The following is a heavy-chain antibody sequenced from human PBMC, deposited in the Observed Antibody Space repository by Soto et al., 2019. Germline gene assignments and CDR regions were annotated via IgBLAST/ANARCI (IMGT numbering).Heavy chain of an antibody. CDR3: AKKVNSGSGSQFFDY. V-gene: IGHV3-23*01. J-gene: IGHJ4*02. D-gene: IGHD3-10*01. CDR2: FRSGGDDDTT. Sequence: GGSLRLSCAVSGFTFDDNAVHWVRQAPGKGLEWVSGFRSGGDDDTTYYADSVRGRFTISRDNSKNTLFLQMNSLRAEDTAIYYCAKKVNSGSGSQFFDYWGQGTLVTVSS. CDR1: GFTFDDNA.